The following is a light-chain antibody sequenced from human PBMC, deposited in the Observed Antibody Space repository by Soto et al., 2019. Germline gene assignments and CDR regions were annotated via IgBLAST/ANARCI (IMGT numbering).Light chain of an antibody. Sequence: DIVMTQSPDSLAVSLGERATINCKSSQSVLYSPNNKNYLAWYQQKQGQPPKLLIYWACTRESGVPDRFSGSGSGTDFTLTISSLQAEDVEFSYCQQYHSAPQSFGQGTKVEIK. V-gene: IGKV4-1*01. J-gene: IGKJ1*01. CDR3: QQYHSAPQS. CDR2: WAC. CDR1: QSVLYSPNNKNY.